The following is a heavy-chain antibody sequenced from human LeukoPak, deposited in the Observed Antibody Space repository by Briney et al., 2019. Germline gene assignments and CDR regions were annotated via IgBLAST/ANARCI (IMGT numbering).Heavy chain of an antibody. CDR1: GFTFSSYS. CDR3: ARVYGDYGIGFDP. D-gene: IGHD4-17*01. V-gene: IGHV3-21*01. Sequence: PGGSLRLSCAASGFTFSSYSMNWVRQAPGKGLEWVSSISSSSSYIYYADSVKGRFTISRDNAKNSLYLQMNSLRAEDTAVYYCARVYGDYGIGFDPWGQGTLVTVSS. J-gene: IGHJ5*02. CDR2: ISSSSSYI.